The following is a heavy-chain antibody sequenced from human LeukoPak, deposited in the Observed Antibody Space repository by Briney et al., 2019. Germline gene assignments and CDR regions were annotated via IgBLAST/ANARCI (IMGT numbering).Heavy chain of an antibody. V-gene: IGHV3-74*01. J-gene: IGHJ6*02. Sequence: PGGSLRLSCAASGFTFSSYWMHWVRQAPGKGLVWVSRINSDGSSTSYADSVKGRFTISRDNAKNTLYLQMNSLRAEDTAVYYCARVGLYDSSAYFYYYYYGMDVWGQGTTVTVSS. CDR1: GFTFSSYW. CDR3: ARVGLYDSSAYFYYYYYGMDV. CDR2: INSDGSST. D-gene: IGHD3-22*01.